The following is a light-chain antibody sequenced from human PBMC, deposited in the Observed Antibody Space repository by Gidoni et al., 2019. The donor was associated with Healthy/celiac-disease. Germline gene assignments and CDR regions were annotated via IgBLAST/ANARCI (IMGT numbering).Light chain of an antibody. CDR3: QAWDSSTVVV. V-gene: IGLV3-1*01. CDR1: KLGDKY. J-gene: IGLJ2*01. Sequence: SYELTQPPSVSVSPGQTASITCSGYKLGDKYACWYQQKPGQSPVLVIYQDSKRPSGIPERFSGSNSGNTATLTISGTQAMDEADYYCQAWDSSTVVVFGGGTKLTVL. CDR2: QDS.